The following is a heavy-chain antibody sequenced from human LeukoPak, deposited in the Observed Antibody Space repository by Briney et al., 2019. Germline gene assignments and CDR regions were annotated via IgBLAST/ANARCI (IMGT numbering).Heavy chain of an antibody. Sequence: GGSLRLSCAASGFTFSSYAMSWVRQAPGKGLEWVSRINSDGSSTSYADSVKGRFTISRDNAKNTLYLQMNSLRAEDTAVYYCARAFYYYDSSGYPGGYYMDVWGKGTTVTVSS. J-gene: IGHJ6*03. CDR1: GFTFSSYA. CDR3: ARAFYYYDSSGYPGGYYMDV. V-gene: IGHV3-74*01. CDR2: INSDGSST. D-gene: IGHD3-22*01.